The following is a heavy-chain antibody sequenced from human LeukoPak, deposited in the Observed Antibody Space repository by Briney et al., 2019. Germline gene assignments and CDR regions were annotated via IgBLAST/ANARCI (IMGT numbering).Heavy chain of an antibody. J-gene: IGHJ4*02. CDR2: INPNSGGT. Sequence: ASVRVSCKASGYTFTGYYMHWVRQAPGQGLEWMGWINPNSGGTNYAQKFQGRVTMTRDTSISTAYMELSRLRSDDTAVYYCAAGSIRFLEWLTNWGQGTLVTVSS. CDR3: AAGSIRFLEWLTN. D-gene: IGHD3-3*01. V-gene: IGHV1-2*02. CDR1: GYTFTGYY.